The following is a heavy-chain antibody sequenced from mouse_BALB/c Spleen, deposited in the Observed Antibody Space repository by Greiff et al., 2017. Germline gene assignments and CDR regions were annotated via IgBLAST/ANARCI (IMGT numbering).Heavy chain of an antibody. CDR2: INPSNGRT. V-gene: IGHV1S81*02. CDR1: GYTFPSYW. D-gene: IGHD2-4*01. CDR3: ARWDYDYDGYAMDY. Sequence: VQLQPPGAELVKPGASVKLSCKASGYTFPSYWVHWVKQRPGQGLEWIGEINPSNGRTNYNEKFKSKATLTVDKSSSTAYMQLSSLTSEDSAVYYGARWDYDYDGYAMDYWGQGTSVTVSS. J-gene: IGHJ4*01.